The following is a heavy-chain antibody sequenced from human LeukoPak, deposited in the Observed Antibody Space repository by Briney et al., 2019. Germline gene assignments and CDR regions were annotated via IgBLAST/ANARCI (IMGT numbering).Heavy chain of an antibody. J-gene: IGHJ6*03. CDR3: ARDYYYYMDV. Sequence: GGSLRLSCAASKFTFNGYWMTWVRQAPGKGLEWVANIKQDGSDKYYVDVVEGRFTTIRDNTKNSLYPQFARLTAADTAVYYCARDYYYYMDVWGNGTTVTVSS. V-gene: IGHV3-7*01. CDR2: IKQDGSDK. CDR1: KFTFNGYW.